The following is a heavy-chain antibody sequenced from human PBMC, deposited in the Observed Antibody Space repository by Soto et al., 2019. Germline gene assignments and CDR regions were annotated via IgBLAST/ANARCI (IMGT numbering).Heavy chain of an antibody. CDR3: ARLLSHGNFDY. V-gene: IGHV4-59*01. J-gene: IGHJ4*02. D-gene: IGHD3-16*02. Sequence: QVQLHESGPRLVKPSETLSLTCTVSGGSLTNYYWTWIRQPPGKGLEWIGYIYYTGITSYNPSLKSRVTISVDTSRNQLPLKLTSVTATDTAVYYCARLLSHGNFDYCGQGMQVTVSS. CDR1: GGSLTNYY. CDR2: IYYTGIT.